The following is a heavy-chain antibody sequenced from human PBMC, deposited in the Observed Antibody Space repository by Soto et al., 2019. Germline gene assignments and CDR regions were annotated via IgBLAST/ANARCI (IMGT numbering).Heavy chain of an antibody. V-gene: IGHV3-49*03. D-gene: IGHD5-12*01. Sequence: GGSLRLSCTASGFTFGDYAMSWFRQAPGKGLEWVGFIRSKAYGGTTEYAAAVKGSFTSSRDDSTSNAYLQMNSLKTEDTAVYYCTRQYSGYDVWLHERGNPFDYWGQGTMVTVSS. CDR2: IRSKAYGGTT. J-gene: IGHJ4*02. CDR3: TRQYSGYDVWLHERGNPFDY. CDR1: GFTFGDYA.